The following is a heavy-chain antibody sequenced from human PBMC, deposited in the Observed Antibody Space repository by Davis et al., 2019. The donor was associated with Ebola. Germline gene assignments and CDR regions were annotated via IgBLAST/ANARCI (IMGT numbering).Heavy chain of an antibody. D-gene: IGHD2-8*02. CDR1: GGSISSGGYY. CDR2: IYYSGST. CDR3: ARVAGLYCTGGVCYNNGWFDP. J-gene: IGHJ5*02. V-gene: IGHV4-61*08. Sequence: SETLSLTCTVSGGSISSGGYYWSWIRQPPGKGLEWIGYIYYSGSTYYNPSLKSRVTISVDTSKNQFSLKLSSVTAADTAVYYCARVAGLYCTGGVCYNNGWFDPWGQGTLVTVSS.